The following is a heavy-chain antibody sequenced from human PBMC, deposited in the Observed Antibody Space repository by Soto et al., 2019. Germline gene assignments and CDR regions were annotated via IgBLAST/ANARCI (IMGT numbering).Heavy chain of an antibody. D-gene: IGHD3-16*01. CDR3: ARGGDVLDY. J-gene: IGHJ4*02. V-gene: IGHV3-30*03. CDR1: GFVFGGFG. CDR2: ASYDGTYK. Sequence: QVELVESGGGVVRPGKSLTVSCTGSGFVFGGFGMHWGRQTPGKGLEWLGMASYDGTYKYFADSVKGRFTISRDNGMNTVYLQMDNLSLEDTALYYCARGGDVLDYWGRGTLVTVSS.